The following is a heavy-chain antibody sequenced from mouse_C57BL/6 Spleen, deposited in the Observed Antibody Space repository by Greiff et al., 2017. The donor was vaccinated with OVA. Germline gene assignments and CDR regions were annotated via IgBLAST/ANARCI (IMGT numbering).Heavy chain of an antibody. CDR2: IDPSDSYT. J-gene: IGHJ1*03. D-gene: IGHD1-1*01. V-gene: IGHV1-59*01. Sequence: QVQLKQPGAELVRPGTSVKLSCKASGYTFTSYWMHWVKQRPGQGLEWIGVIDPSDSYTNYNQKFKGKATLTVDTSSSTAYMQLSSLTSEDSAVYYCARLDYYGSTYWYFDVWGTGTTVTVSS. CDR3: ARLDYYGSTYWYFDV. CDR1: GYTFTSYW.